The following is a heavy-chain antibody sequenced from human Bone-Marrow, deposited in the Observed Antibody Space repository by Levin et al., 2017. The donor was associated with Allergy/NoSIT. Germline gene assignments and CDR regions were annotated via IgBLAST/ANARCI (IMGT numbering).Heavy chain of an antibody. Sequence: GGSLRLSCAGSGFTFSFYNMNWVRQAPGKGLEWVSSITNSGGDMYYADSVKGRFTISRDNGENSLYLQMNNLRTEDTAVYYCARDQVIMWLIRDDAFDLWGQGTLVTVSS. CDR3: ARDQVIMWLIRDDAFDL. J-gene: IGHJ3*01. V-gene: IGHV3-21*01. D-gene: IGHD3-16*02. CDR1: GFTFSFYN. CDR2: ITNSGGDM.